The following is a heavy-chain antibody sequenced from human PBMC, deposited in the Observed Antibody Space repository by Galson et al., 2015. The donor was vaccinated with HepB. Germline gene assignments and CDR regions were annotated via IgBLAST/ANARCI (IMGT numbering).Heavy chain of an antibody. Sequence: LSLTCTVSGGSISSSSYYWGWIRQPPGKGLEWIGSIYYSGSTYYNPSLKSRVTISVDTSKNQFSLKLSSVTAADTAVYYCARSRGRDIVVVPAANWGQGTLVTVSS. CDR2: IYYSGST. J-gene: IGHJ4*02. D-gene: IGHD2-2*01. V-gene: IGHV4-39*01. CDR3: ARSRGRDIVVVPAAN. CDR1: GGSISSSSYY.